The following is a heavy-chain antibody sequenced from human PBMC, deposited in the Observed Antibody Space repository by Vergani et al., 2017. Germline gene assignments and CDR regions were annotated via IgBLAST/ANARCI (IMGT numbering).Heavy chain of an antibody. D-gene: IGHD3-3*01. CDR2: IYYSGST. Sequence: QVQLQQWGAGLLKPSQTLSLTCTVSGGSISSGGYYWSWIRQHPGKGLEWIGYIYYSGSTYYNPSLKSRVTISVDTSKNQFSLKLSSVTAADTAVYYCARVLMRDFWSGYYYYYYGMDVWGQGTTVTVSS. CDR3: ARVLMRDFWSGYYYYYYGMDV. J-gene: IGHJ6*02. V-gene: IGHV4-31*03. CDR1: GGSISSGGYY.